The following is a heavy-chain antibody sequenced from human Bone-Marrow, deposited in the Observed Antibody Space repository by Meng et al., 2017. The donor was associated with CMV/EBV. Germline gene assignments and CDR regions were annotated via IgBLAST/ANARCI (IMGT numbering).Heavy chain of an antibody. CDR3: ARGPLPVNEYPKIVTYYYYGMAV. CDR2: INPNSGGT. CDR1: GYTFTGYY. V-gene: IGHV1-2*02. J-gene: IGHJ6*02. D-gene: IGHD2-2*01. Sequence: ASVKVSCKASGYTFTGYYMHWVRQAPGQGLEWMGWINPNSGGTNYAQKFQGRVTMTRDTSISTAYMELSRLRSDDTAVYYCARGPLPVNEYPKIVTYYYYGMAVWGQGNTVTFSS.